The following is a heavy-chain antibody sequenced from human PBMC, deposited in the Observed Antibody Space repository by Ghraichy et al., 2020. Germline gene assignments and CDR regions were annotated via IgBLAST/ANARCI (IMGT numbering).Heavy chain of an antibody. D-gene: IGHD1-14*01. CDR1: GFSFGGYS. CDR2: ISSASDAT. J-gene: IGHJ4*02. V-gene: IGHV3-48*02. Sequence: GESLNISCAASGFSFGGYSMNWVRQAPGKGLEWLLYISSASDATRYADSVKGRFTISRDNAKNSLYLQMNSLREEDTGVYYCARDRTEPNFDYWGQGTLVAVSS. CDR3: ARDRTEPNFDY.